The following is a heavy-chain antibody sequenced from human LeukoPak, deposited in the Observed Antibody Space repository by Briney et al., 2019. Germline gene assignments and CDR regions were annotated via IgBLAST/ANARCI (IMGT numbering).Heavy chain of an antibody. CDR1: GYTFTSYY. CDR2: INPSGGST. V-gene: IGHV1-46*01. Sequence: ASEKVSCKASGYTFTSYYMHWVRQAPGQGLEWMGIINPSGGSTSYAQKFQGRVTMTRDMSTSTVYMELSSLRSEDTAVYYCARGGIDLEIDYWGQGTLVTVSS. CDR3: ARGGIDLEIDY. D-gene: IGHD3-16*01. J-gene: IGHJ4*02.